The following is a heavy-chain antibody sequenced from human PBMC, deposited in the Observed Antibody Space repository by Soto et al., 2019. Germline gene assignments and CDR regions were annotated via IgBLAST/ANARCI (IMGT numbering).Heavy chain of an antibody. D-gene: IGHD6-19*01. CDR2: ISSSSSYI. Sequence: PGGSLRLSCAASGFTFSSYSMNWVRQAPGKGLEWVSSISSSSSYIYCADSVKGRFTISRDNAKNSLYLQMNSLRAEDTAVYYCARVHSSGWANDAFDIWGQGTMVTVSS. CDR3: ARVHSSGWANDAFDI. CDR1: GFTFSSYS. V-gene: IGHV3-21*01. J-gene: IGHJ3*02.